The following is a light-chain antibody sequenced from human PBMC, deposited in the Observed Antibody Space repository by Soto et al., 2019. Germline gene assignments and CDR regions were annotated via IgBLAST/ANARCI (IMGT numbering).Light chain of an antibody. CDR1: QSVSSN. J-gene: IGKJ1*01. CDR2: DAS. Sequence: EIVMTQSPDTLSVSPGETATLSCRASQSVSSNLAWYQQKPGQAPRLIISDASTRAAGLPARFSGSGSGTEFTLTVSSLQSEEFAVYYGQQSNNWPKTFGQGTKVEIK. V-gene: IGKV3-15*01. CDR3: QQSNNWPKT.